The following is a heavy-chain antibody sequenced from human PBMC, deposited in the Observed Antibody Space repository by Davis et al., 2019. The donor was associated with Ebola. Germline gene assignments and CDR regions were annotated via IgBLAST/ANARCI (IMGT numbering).Heavy chain of an antibody. D-gene: IGHD4-17*01. CDR1: GFTFDDYA. CDR2: ISWDGGSA. V-gene: IGHV3-43D*03. J-gene: IGHJ4*02. Sequence: GESLKISCAASGFTFDDYAMHWVRQAPGKGLEWVSFISWDGGSAYYADSVKGRFTISRDNSKNSLYLQMNSLRPGDTALYYCAKDGGRYGDYSAFDYWGQGTLVTVSS. CDR3: AKDGGRYGDYSAFDY.